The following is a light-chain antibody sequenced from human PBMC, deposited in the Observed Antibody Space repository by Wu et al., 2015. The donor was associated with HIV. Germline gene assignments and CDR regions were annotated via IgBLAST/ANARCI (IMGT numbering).Light chain of an antibody. J-gene: IGKJ4*01. Sequence: AIQLTQSPSSLSTSVGDRVTITCRASQGMTNALAWYQVKPGKAPKLLIYSASSLQSGVPSRFSGSGSGTDFTLTISSLQPEDFATYYCQQFNSYPLTFGGGSRVEIK. CDR2: SAS. CDR1: QGMTNA. V-gene: IGKV1-13*02. CDR3: QQFNSYPLT.